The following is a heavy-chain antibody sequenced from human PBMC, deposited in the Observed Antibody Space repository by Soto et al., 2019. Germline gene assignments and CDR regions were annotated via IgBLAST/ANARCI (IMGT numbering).Heavy chain of an antibody. CDR2: ISAYNGNT. Sequence: QVQLVQSGAEVKKPGASVKVSCKASGYTFTSYGISWVRQAPGQGLEWMGWISAYNGNTNYAQKLQGRVTMTTYTSTSTAYMELRRRRSDDTAVYYCARSRHAPRGYYYYYMDVWGKGTTVTVSS. J-gene: IGHJ6*03. CDR3: ARSRHAPRGYYYYYMDV. V-gene: IGHV1-18*01. D-gene: IGHD2-2*01. CDR1: GYTFTSYG.